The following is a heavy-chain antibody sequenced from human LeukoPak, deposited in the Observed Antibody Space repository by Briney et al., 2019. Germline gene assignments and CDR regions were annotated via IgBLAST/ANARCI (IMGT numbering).Heavy chain of an antibody. D-gene: IGHD3-3*01. V-gene: IGHV3-23*01. CDR3: SSRRITIFGVARAFDY. Sequence: GGSLRLSCAASGFTFSSYAMSWVRQAPGKGLEWVSAISGSGGSTYYADSVKGRFTISRDNSKNTLYLQMSSLRAEDTAVYYCSSRRITIFGVARAFDYWGQGTLVTVSS. CDR2: ISGSGGST. CDR1: GFTFSSYA. J-gene: IGHJ4*02.